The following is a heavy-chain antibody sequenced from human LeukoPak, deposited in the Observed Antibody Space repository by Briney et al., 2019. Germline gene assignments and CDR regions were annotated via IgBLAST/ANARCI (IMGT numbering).Heavy chain of an antibody. Sequence: KPGGSLRLSCAASGFTFSNAWMSWVRQAPGKGLEWVGRIKSKTDGGTTDYAAPVKGRFTISRDDSKNTLYLQMNSLRAEETAVYYCTKDRNFATGVAWGYRYFYGLDVWGQGTTVTVS. D-gene: IGHD3-16*01. V-gene: IGHV3-15*01. CDR1: GFTFSNAW. CDR2: IKSKTDGGTT. J-gene: IGHJ6*02. CDR3: TKDRNFATGVAWGYRYFYGLDV.